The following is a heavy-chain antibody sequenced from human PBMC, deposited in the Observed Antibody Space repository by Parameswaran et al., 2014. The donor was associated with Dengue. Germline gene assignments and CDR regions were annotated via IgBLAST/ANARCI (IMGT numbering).Heavy chain of an antibody. CDR2: IIPIFGTP. Sequence: WVRQAPGQGLEWMGAIIPIFGTPNYAQRFQGRVTITTDESTSTGYMELSSLRSEDTAVYYCARGRQEMVLRNYGMDVWGQGTTVTVSS. J-gene: IGHJ6*02. D-gene: IGHD5-24*01. V-gene: IGHV1-69*05. CDR3: ARGRQEMVLRNYGMDV.